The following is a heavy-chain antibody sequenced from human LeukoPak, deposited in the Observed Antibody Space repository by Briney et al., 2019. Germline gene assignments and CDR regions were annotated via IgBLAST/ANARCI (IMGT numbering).Heavy chain of an antibody. V-gene: IGHV3-30*03. J-gene: IGHJ3*02. CDR2: ISYNGNSK. Sequence: PGGSLRLSCAVSGFTISSHGMHWVRQAPGKGLEWVAMISYNGNSKYYGDSVKGRFTISRDNSKDTLYLEMNSLRAEDTAVYYCAREYAATMIGRGAFDIWGQGTMVTVSS. CDR1: GFTISSHG. D-gene: IGHD3-22*01. CDR3: AREYAATMIGRGAFDI.